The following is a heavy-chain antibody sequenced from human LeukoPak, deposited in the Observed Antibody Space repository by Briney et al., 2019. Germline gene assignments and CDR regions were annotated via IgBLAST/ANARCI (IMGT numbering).Heavy chain of an antibody. J-gene: IGHJ5*02. CDR2: INPNSGGT. V-gene: IGHV1-2*06. D-gene: IGHD4-17*01. CDR1: GYTFTGYY. CDR3: ARESYGDYDTLGWFDP. Sequence: ASVKVSCKASGYTFTGYYMHWVRQAPGQGLEWMGRINPNSGGTNYAQKFQGRVTMTRDTSISTAYMELSRLRSEDTAVYYCARESYGDYDTLGWFDPWGQGTLVTVSS.